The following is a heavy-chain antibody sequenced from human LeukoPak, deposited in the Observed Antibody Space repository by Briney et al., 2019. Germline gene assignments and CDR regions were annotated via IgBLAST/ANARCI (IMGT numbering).Heavy chain of an antibody. Sequence: PGGSLRLSCAASGFTFDDYGMSWVRQAPGKGLEWVSGINWNGGSTGYADSVKGRFTISRDNAKNSLYLQMNSLRAEDTAVYYCARDLPYYYEKNAFDIWGQGTMVTVSS. V-gene: IGHV3-20*04. D-gene: IGHD3-22*01. CDR2: INWNGGST. J-gene: IGHJ3*02. CDR1: GFTFDDYG. CDR3: ARDLPYYYEKNAFDI.